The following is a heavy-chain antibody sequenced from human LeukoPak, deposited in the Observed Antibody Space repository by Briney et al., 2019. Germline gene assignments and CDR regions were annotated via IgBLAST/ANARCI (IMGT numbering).Heavy chain of an antibody. D-gene: IGHD5-18*01. Sequence: ASVKVSCKVSGYTLTELSMHWVRQAPGKGLEWMGGFYPEDGETIYAQKFQGRVTMTEYTSTDTAYMELSSLRSEDTGVYYCATVGGYSYGYYWAVCYYGMDVWGQGTTVTVSS. CDR3: ATVGGYSYGYYWAVCYYGMDV. CDR2: FYPEDGET. CDR1: GYTLTELS. V-gene: IGHV1-24*01. J-gene: IGHJ6*02.